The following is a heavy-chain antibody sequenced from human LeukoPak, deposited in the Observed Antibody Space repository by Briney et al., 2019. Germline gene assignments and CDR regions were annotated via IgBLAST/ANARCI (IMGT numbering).Heavy chain of an antibody. Sequence: SETLSLTCSVSGYSISSGYYWSWIRQPAGKGLEWIGRIYTSGTTHYNPSLKSRVTMSVDTSKNQFSLKLSSVTAADTAVYCCARLSTVTTSFDYWGQGTLVTVSS. CDR1: GYSISSGYY. CDR2: IYTSGTT. D-gene: IGHD4-17*01. J-gene: IGHJ4*02. V-gene: IGHV4-4*07. CDR3: ARLSTVTTSFDY.